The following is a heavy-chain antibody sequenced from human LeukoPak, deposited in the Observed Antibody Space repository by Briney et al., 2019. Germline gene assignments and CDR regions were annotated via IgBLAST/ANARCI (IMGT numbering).Heavy chain of an antibody. CDR3: ARNPSKTGWFDP. V-gene: IGHV1-8*01. CDR2: MNPNSGNT. CDR1: GYTFSSYD. D-gene: IGHD4-11*01. Sequence: GASVKVSCKASGYTFSSYDINWVRQATGQGLEWMGWMNPNSGNTGYAQKFQGRVTMTRNTSVSTAYMELSSLTSEDTAVYYCARNPSKTGWFDPWGQGTLVTGSS. J-gene: IGHJ5*02.